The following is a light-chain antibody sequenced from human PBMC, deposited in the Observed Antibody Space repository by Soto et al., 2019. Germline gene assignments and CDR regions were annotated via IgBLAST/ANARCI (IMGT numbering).Light chain of an antibody. V-gene: IGKV2-28*01. CDR2: SVS. J-gene: IGKJ4*01. CDR1: QSPLHSNGNTY. CDR3: MNAVQTLT. Sequence: DIVMTQSPLSLAVTLGEPASISCRSSQSPLHSNGNTYLDWYLQKPGQSPQLLIYSVSFRASGXPXXVSGSGSDTDFTLIVSRVEAEDVGVYYCMNAVQTLTFGGGTRVEIK.